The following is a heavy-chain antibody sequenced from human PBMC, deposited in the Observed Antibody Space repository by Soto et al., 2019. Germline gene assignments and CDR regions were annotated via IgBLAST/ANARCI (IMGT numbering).Heavy chain of an antibody. CDR3: ARDAGAPRGGAFDI. V-gene: IGHV3-48*03. Sequence: GGSLRLSCAASGFTFSSYEMNWVRQAPGKGLEWVSYISSSGSTIYYADSVKGRFTISRDNAKNSLYLQMNSLRAEDTAVYYCARDAGAPRGGAFDIWGQGTMVTAS. CDR1: GFTFSSYE. CDR2: ISSSGSTI. J-gene: IGHJ3*02. D-gene: IGHD1-26*01.